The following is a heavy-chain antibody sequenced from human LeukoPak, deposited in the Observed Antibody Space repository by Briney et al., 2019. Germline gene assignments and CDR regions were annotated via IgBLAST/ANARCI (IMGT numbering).Heavy chain of an antibody. CDR3: ARISDYEGWSTTPRWLQFGYSFDP. Sequence: GASVKVSCKASGYTFTGYYMHWVRQAPGQGLEWMGWINPNSGGTNYAQKFQGRVTMTRDTSISTAYMELSRLRSDDTAVYYCARISDYEGWSTTPRWLQFGYSFDPWGQGTLVTVSS. V-gene: IGHV1-2*02. J-gene: IGHJ5*02. CDR1: GYTFTGYY. D-gene: IGHD5-24*01. CDR2: INPNSGGT.